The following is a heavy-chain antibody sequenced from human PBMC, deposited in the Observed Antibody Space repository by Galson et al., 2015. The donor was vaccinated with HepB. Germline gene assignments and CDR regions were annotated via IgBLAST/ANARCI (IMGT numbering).Heavy chain of an antibody. D-gene: IGHD3-9*01. Sequence: TLSLTCTVSGGSISSGDYYWSWIRQPPGKGLEWIGYIYYSGSTYYNPSLKSRVTISVDTSKNQFSLKLSSVTAADTAVYYCARGPTYYDILTGYYHKSTDYWGQGTLVTVSS. J-gene: IGHJ4*02. CDR1: GGSISSGDYY. CDR3: ARGPTYYDILTGYYHKSTDY. V-gene: IGHV4-30-4*01. CDR2: IYYSGST.